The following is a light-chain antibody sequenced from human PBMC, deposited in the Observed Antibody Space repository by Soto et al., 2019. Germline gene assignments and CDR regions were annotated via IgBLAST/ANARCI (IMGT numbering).Light chain of an antibody. J-gene: IGLJ2*01. CDR1: SGPTSYS. V-gene: IGLV4-60*02. CDR2: VEGSGNY. CDR3: GPWDTLAQRV. Sequence: QSVLTQSSSASASLGSSVRLTCTLSSGPTSYSIAWHQQRPGKAPQYLMRVEGSGNYNKVSGVPDRFSGSSSGADRYLTIPNVQFEVGADYYCGPWDTLAQRVFGGGTKLTVL.